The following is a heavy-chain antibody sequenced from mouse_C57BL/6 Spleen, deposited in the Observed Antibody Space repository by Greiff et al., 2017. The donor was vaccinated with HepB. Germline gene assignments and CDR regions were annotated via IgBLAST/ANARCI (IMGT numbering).Heavy chain of an antibody. V-gene: IGHV1-55*01. CDR2: IYPGSGST. CDR1: GYTFTSYW. J-gene: IGHJ2*01. Sequence: QVQLKQPGAELVKPGASVKMSCKASGYTFTSYWITWVKQRPGQGLEWIGDIYPGSGSTNYNEKFKSKATLTVDTSSSTAYMQLSSLTSEDSAVYYCARGDYCSNDDWGQGTTLTVSS. CDR3: ARGDYCSNDD. D-gene: IGHD1-1*01.